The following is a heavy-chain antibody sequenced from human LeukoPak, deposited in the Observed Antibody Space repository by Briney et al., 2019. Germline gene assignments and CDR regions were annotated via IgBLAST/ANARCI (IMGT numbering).Heavy chain of an antibody. J-gene: IGHJ4*02. Sequence: SLGALRLSPAASGVTFRSYSMNWVRQAPPKGLEWGSYISSSSTTIYYADSVKGRFTISRDNDKNSLFLQMDSLRAEDTAVYYCARDLPAAGHDFDYWGPGTLVTVSS. D-gene: IGHD6-13*01. CDR3: ARDLPAAGHDFDY. CDR1: GVTFRSYS. CDR2: ISSSSTTI. V-gene: IGHV3-48*04.